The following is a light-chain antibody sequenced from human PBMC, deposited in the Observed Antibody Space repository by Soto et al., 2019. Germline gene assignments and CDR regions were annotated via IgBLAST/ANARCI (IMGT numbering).Light chain of an antibody. CDR2: DVS. V-gene: IGLV2-14*01. CDR3: STSSTSSTSVV. CDR1: SSDVGGYNY. Sequence: QSALTQPASVSGSPGQSITISCTGTSSDVGGYNYVSWYQQHPGKAPKLMIYDVSNRPSGVSNRFSGSKSGNTASLTISGLQHDDEAAYYCSTSSTSSTSVVFGGGTKLTVL. J-gene: IGLJ2*01.